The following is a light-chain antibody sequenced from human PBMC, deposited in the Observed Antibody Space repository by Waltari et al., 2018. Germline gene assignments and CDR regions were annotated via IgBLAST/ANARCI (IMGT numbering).Light chain of an antibody. CDR2: ENA. CDR1: SSNIGNNY. J-gene: IGLJ7*01. Sequence: QSVLTQPPSVSAAPGQRVTISCSGGSSNIGNNYVSWYRQFPGTAPKLLIYENAARPACFPGRFSGSKSGTSATLDITGLQAGDEADYYCGTWDSSLSGAVFGGGTHLTVL. V-gene: IGLV1-51*02. CDR3: GTWDSSLSGAV.